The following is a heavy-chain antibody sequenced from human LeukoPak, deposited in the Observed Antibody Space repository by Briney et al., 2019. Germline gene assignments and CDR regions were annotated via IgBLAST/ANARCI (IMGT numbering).Heavy chain of an antibody. D-gene: IGHD3-9*01. CDR3: AREGYYDILTGYYSSPYFDY. CDR2: INDYTGDT. V-gene: IGHV4-34*01. J-gene: IGHJ4*02. Sequence: PSETLSLTCTVFGGSFTDYFWTWIRHSPGKGLEWIGEINDYTGDTKYNPSLNSRVSISLEKSKNQLSLKLSSVTAAGTAVYYCAREGYYDILTGYYSSPYFDYWGQGTLVTVSS. CDR1: GGSFTDYF.